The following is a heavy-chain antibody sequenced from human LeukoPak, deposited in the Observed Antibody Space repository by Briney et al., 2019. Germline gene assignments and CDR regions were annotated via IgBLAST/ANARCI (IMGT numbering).Heavy chain of an antibody. CDR1: GFTVSSHD. V-gene: IGHV3-53*04. D-gene: IGHD3-16*01. CDR2: IYMGGNT. Sequence: GGSLRLSCAASGFTVSSHDMSWVRQAPGKGLEWVSVIYMGGNTFYADSVKGRFTISRHTSKNTLYLQMNSLRAEDTAVYYCARVGYEVAYTRGYLDYWGQGTLVTVSS. J-gene: IGHJ4*02. CDR3: ARVGYEVAYTRGYLDY.